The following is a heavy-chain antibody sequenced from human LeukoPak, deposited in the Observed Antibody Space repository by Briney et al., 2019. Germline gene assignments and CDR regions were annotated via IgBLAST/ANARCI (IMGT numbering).Heavy chain of an antibody. V-gene: IGHV1-18*01. D-gene: IGHD3-10*01. CDR3: ARDRAQYYYGSGVPVY. Sequence: GASVKVSCKASGYTFTSYGISWVRQAPGQGLEWMGWISAYNGNTNYAQKLQGRVTMTTDTSTSTVYMELSSLRSEDTAVYYCARDRAQYYYGSGVPVYWGQGTLVTVSS. J-gene: IGHJ4*02. CDR1: GYTFTSYG. CDR2: ISAYNGNT.